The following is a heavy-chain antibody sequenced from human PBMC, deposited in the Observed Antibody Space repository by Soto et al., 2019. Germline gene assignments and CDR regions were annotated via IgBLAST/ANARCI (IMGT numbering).Heavy chain of an antibody. CDR2: IVGSNAKT. CDR3: PMRTYLAF. Sequence: GGSLRLSCTTSGFSFARFALPWVRQSPGQGLEWVATIVGSNAKTHYDDSVKGRFSISRHTSRNTVYLQMNNLRADDTAIYYCPMRTYLAFWGQGTQVTVSS. V-gene: IGHV3-23*01. CDR1: GFSFARFA. J-gene: IGHJ4*02. D-gene: IGHD2-21*01.